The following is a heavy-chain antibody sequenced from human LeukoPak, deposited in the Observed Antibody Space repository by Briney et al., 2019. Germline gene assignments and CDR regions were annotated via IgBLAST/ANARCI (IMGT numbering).Heavy chain of an antibody. V-gene: IGHV4-34*01. CDR1: GGSFSGYY. J-gene: IGHJ6*03. Sequence: SETLSLTCAVYGGSFSGYYWSWIRQPPGKGLEWIGEINHSGSTNYNPSLKSRVTISVDTSKNQFSLKLSSVTAADTAVYYCARALHYYYYMDVWGKGTTVTVSS. CDR3: ARALHYYYYMDV. CDR2: INHSGST.